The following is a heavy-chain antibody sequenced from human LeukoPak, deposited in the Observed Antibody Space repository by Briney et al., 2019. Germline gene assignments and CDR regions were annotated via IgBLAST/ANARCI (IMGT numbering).Heavy chain of an antibody. CDR1: GFTVSSNY. J-gene: IGHJ4*02. CDR3: ARDSGRWLQPKY. V-gene: IGHV3-53*05. D-gene: IGHD4-17*01. Sequence: GGSLRLSCAASGFTVSSNYMSWVRQAPGKGLEWVSVIYSGGSTYYADSVKGRFTISRDNSKNTLYLQMNSLRAEDTAVYYCARDSGRWLQPKYWGQGTLVTVSS. CDR2: IYSGGST.